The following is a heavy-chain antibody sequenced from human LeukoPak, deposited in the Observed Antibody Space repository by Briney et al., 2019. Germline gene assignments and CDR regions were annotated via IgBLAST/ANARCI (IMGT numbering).Heavy chain of an antibody. CDR1: GFTSSSYW. V-gene: IGHV3-7*01. CDR3: ARGRISFV. CDR2: IREDGSEK. Sequence: GGSLRLSCAASGFTSSSYWMSWVRQAPGEGLECVANIREDGSEKYYVDSVKGRFTIARDNAKNSLYLQMNSLRVEDTAVYYCARGRISFVWGQGTLVTVSS. D-gene: IGHD2-15*01. J-gene: IGHJ4*02.